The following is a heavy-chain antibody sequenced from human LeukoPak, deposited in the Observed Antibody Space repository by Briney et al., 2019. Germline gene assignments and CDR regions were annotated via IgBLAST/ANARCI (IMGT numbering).Heavy chain of an antibody. CDR3: ARGPSIAARYDAFDI. V-gene: IGHV3-7*02. Sequence: PGGSLRLSCAASGFTFSSYWMSWVRQAPGKGLEWVANIKQDGSEKYYVDSVKGRFTISRDNAKNSLYLQVISLRAEDTAVYYCARGPSIAARYDAFDIWGQGTMVTVSS. J-gene: IGHJ3*02. CDR1: GFTFSSYW. D-gene: IGHD6-6*01. CDR2: IKQDGSEK.